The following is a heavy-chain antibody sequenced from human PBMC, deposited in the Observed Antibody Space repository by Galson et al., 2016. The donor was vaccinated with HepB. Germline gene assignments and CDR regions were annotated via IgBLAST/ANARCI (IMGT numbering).Heavy chain of an antibody. J-gene: IGHJ5*02. V-gene: IGHV4-59*08. CDR1: GGSISSYY. CDR2: IYYSGST. D-gene: IGHD2-15*01. Sequence: ETLSLTCTVSGGSISSYYWNWIRQPPGKGLEWIGYIYYSGSTNYNPSLKSRVTISVDTSKNQFSLKLNSVTAADTAVYYCARQNVVVVAATRGVDWFDPWGQGTLVTVSS. CDR3: ARQNVVVVAATRGVDWFDP.